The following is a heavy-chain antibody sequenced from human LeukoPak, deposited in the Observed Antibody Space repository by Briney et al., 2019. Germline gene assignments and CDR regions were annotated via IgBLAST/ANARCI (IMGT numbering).Heavy chain of an antibody. CDR3: ASEKDVNRDY. J-gene: IGHJ4*02. V-gene: IGHV3-21*01. Sequence: GGSLRLSCAASGFTFSSYSMNWVRQAPGKGLEWVSSISSSSSYIYYADSVKGRFTISRDNAKNSLYLQMNSLRAEDTSVYYCASEKDVNRDYWGQGTLVTVSS. D-gene: IGHD2-15*01. CDR2: ISSSSSYI. CDR1: GFTFSSYS.